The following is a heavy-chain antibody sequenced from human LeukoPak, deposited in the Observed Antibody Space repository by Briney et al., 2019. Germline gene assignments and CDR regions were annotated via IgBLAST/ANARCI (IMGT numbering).Heavy chain of an antibody. D-gene: IGHD6-19*01. CDR2: IYYSGST. J-gene: IGHJ3*02. CDR1: GGSISSSSYY. Sequence: SETLSLTCTVSGGSISSSSYYWGWIRQPPGKGLEWIGSIYYSGSTYYNPPLKSRVTISVDTSKNQFSLKLSSVTAADTAVYYCARHGPYWAVAGPEEIWGQGTMVTVSS. CDR3: ARHGPYWAVAGPEEI. V-gene: IGHV4-39*01.